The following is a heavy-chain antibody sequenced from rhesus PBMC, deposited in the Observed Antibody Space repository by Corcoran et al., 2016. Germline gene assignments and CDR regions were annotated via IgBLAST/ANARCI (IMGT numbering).Heavy chain of an antibody. CDR1: GGSISINY. CDR3: ARGSSGSWNVLDY. J-gene: IGHJ4*01. D-gene: IGHD6-25*01. V-gene: IGHV4-160*01. CDR2: IYGRSGST. Sequence: QVQLQDWGPGRVRPPEPVPLTGAASGGSISINYWSWIGRPPGRGREWIGYIYGRSGSTYYNPSLKSRVTISTDTSKNQFSLKLSSVTAADTAVYYCARGSSGSWNVLDYWGQGVLVTVSS.